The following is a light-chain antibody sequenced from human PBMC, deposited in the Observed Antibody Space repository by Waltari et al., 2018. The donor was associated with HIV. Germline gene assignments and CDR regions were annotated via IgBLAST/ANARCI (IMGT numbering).Light chain of an antibody. CDR1: SRDIGAYNY. V-gene: IGLV2-23*02. J-gene: IGLJ2*01. CDR2: DVG. Sequence: QSALTQPASVSGSPGQSITISCTGTSRDIGAYNYVSWYQQHPGKAPKLISYDVGTRPSGGADRFSGSKSGNTASPTISGLQSEDEADYHCCAYAGPTGLSEVFGGGTKLTVL. CDR3: CAYAGPTGLSEV.